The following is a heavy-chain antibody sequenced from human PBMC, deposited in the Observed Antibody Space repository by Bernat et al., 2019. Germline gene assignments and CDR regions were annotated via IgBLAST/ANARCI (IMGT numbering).Heavy chain of an antibody. CDR3: AREGYCTNGVCYGYYYYGMDV. D-gene: IGHD2-8*01. J-gene: IGHJ6*02. CDR1: GYTFTSYG. V-gene: IGHV1-18*01. Sequence: QVQLVQSGAEVKKPGASVKVSCKASGYTFTSYGISWVRQAPGQGLEWMGWISAYNGNTNYAQKLQGRVTMTPDTSTSTAYMELRSLRSDDTAVYYCAREGYCTNGVCYGYYYYGMDVWGQGTTVTVSS. CDR2: ISAYNGNT.